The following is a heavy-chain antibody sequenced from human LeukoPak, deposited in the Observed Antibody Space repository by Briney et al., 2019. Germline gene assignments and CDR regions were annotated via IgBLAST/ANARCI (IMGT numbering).Heavy chain of an antibody. J-gene: IGHJ6*03. CDR3: ARDRGSSWSSYYYYMDV. CDR2: IEEDGSDT. V-gene: IGHV3-7*01. Sequence: GGSQRLSCAASGFTFNTYWMTWVRQAPGKGLEWVASIEEDGSDTYYVDSVKGRFTISRDNAKKSLYLQMNSLRAEDTAVYYCARDRGSSWSSYYYYMDVWGKGTTVTVSS. D-gene: IGHD6-13*01. CDR1: GFTFNTYW.